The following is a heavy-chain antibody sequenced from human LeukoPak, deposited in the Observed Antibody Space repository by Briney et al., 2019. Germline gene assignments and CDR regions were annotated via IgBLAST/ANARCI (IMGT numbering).Heavy chain of an antibody. CDR3: AKGSHYSRPYYFDF. D-gene: IGHD3-10*01. V-gene: IGHV3-23*01. J-gene: IGHJ4*02. CDR2: ITGSGDDT. CDR1: GFTFNSYA. Sequence: GGSLRLSCAASGFTFNSYAMSWVRQALGKGLEWVSAITGSGDDTYHSDSVKGRFTISRDNSKNTLYLQMNSLRAEDTAVYYCAKGSHYSRPYYFDFWGQEILVTVSS.